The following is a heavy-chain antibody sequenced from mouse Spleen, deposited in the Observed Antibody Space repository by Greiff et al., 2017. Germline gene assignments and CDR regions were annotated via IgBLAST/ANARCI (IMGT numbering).Heavy chain of an antibody. CDR1: GFTFSDYG. V-gene: IGHV5-15*01. J-gene: IGHJ2*01. Sequence: EVQVVESGGGLVKPGGSLKLSCAASGFTFSDYGMAWVRQAPGKGPEWVAFISNLAYSIYYADTVTGRFTISRENAKNTLYLEMSSLRSEDTAMYYCARRTGTEGVYYFDYWGQGTTLTVSS. D-gene: IGHD4-1*01. CDR2: ISNLAYSI. CDR3: ARRTGTEGVYYFDY.